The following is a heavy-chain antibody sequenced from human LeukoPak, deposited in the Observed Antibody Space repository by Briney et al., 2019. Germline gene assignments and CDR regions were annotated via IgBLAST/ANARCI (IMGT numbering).Heavy chain of an antibody. CDR2: INPNSGGT. J-gene: IGHJ6*03. Sequence: ASVKVSCKASGYTFTGYYMHWVRQAPGQGLEWMGWINPNSGGTNYAQKFQGRVTMTRDTSISTAYMELSRLRSDDTAVYYCARGRTTDKYYCYYMDVWGKGTTVTVSS. D-gene: IGHD1-1*01. V-gene: IGHV1-2*02. CDR3: ARGRTTDKYYCYYMDV. CDR1: GYTFTGYY.